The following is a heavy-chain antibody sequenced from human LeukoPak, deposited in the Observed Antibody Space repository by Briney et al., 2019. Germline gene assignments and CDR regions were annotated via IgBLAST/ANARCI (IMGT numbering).Heavy chain of an antibody. V-gene: IGHV4-30-4*08. CDR3: ARARFGELFYYYYGMDV. D-gene: IGHD3-10*01. CDR2: IYYRGNT. J-gene: IGHJ6*04. Sequence: SWVRQAPGKGLEWIGYIYYRGNTYYNPSLKSRVTLSVDTSKNQFSLKLTSVTAADTAVYYCARARFGELFYYYYGMDVWGKGTMATVSS.